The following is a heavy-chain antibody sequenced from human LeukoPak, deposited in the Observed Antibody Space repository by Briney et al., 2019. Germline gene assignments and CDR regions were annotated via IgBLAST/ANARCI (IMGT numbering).Heavy chain of an antibody. V-gene: IGHV1-18*01. Sequence: GASVKVSCKASGYTFTSYGISWVRQAPGQGLEWMGWISADNGNTKYSQQKLQGRVTMTTDTSTSTAYMELRSLRSDDTAVYYCARCSGGSCYLPFGYWGQGTLVTVSS. CDR1: GYTFTSYG. CDR3: ARCSGGSCYLPFGY. CDR2: ISADNGNT. D-gene: IGHD2-15*01. J-gene: IGHJ4*02.